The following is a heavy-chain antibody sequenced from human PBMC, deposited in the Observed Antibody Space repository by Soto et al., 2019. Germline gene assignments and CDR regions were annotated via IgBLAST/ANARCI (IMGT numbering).Heavy chain of an antibody. J-gene: IGHJ5*02. CDR3: VRDRYSSSGWFDP. D-gene: IGHD3-10*01. CDR1: GDSVSSYSAA. Sequence: PSQTLSLPCAISGDSVSSYSAAWNWIRQSPPGGLEWLGRTYYRSRFFSDYAESVKSRIIINPETSKNQFSLQLKSVTPEDTAVYYCVRDRYSSSGWFDPWGQGTPVTVSS. CDR2: TYYRSRFFS. V-gene: IGHV6-1*01.